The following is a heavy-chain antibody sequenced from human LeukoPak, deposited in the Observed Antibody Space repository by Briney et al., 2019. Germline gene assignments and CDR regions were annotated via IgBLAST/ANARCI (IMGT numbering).Heavy chain of an antibody. CDR2: IIPIFGTA. CDR1: GGTFSSYA. V-gene: IGHV1-69*13. CDR3: ARVGDSGYDVDYFDY. D-gene: IGHD5-12*01. J-gene: IGHJ4*02. Sequence: SVKVSCKASGGTFSSYAISWVRQAPGQGLEWMGGIIPIFGTANYAQKFQGRVTITADESTSTAYMELSSLRSEDTAVYYCARVGDSGYDVDYFDYWGQGTLVTVSP.